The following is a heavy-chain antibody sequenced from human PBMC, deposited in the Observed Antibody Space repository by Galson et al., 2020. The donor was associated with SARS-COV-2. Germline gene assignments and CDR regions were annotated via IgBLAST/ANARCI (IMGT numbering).Heavy chain of an antibody. V-gene: IGHV4-34*01. CDR3: AREGALRYFDWSKTRMYNWFDP. J-gene: IGHJ5*02. Sequence: SETLSLTCAVYGGYFSGYYWSWIRQPPGKGLEWLGEINHSGSTTYNPSLKSRVTISVDTSKNQFSLKLSSVTAADTAVYYCAREGALRYFDWSKTRMYNWFDPWGQGTLVTVSS. D-gene: IGHD3-9*01. CDR1: GGYFSGYY. CDR2: INHSGST.